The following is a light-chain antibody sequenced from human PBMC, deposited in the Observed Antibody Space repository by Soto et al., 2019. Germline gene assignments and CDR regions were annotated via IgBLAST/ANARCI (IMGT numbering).Light chain of an antibody. CDR1: SSDVGGYNY. J-gene: IGLJ1*01. CDR2: EVS. Sequence: QPASVSGSPGQSITISCTGTSSDVGGYNYVSWYQQHPGKAPKLMIYEVSNRASGVSNRFSGSKSGNTASLSISGLQAEDEADYYCSSYTSSSTPYVFGTGTKLTVL. V-gene: IGLV2-14*01. CDR3: SSYTSSSTPYV.